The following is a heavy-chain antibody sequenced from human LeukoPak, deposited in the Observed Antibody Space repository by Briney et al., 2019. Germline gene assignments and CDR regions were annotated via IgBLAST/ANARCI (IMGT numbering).Heavy chain of an antibody. CDR3: ARTTLRYFDWLLYPNWFDP. CDR2: IYYSGST. Sequence: PSETLSLTCTVSGGSISSGGYYWSWIRQRPGKGLEWIGYIYYSGSTYYNPSLKSRVTISVDTSKNQFSLKLSSVTAADTAVYYCARTTLRYFDWLLYPNWFDPWGQGTLVTVSS. J-gene: IGHJ5*02. CDR1: GGSISSGGYY. D-gene: IGHD3-9*01. V-gene: IGHV4-31*03.